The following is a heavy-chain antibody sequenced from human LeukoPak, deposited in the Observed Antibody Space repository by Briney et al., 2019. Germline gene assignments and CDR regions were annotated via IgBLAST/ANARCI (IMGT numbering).Heavy chain of an antibody. J-gene: IGHJ4*02. V-gene: IGHV4-39*07. CDR3: RGSGYDDGDY. D-gene: IGHD5-12*01. CDR1: GGSISSYF. Sequence: PSETLSLTCTVSGGSISSYFWSWIHQPPGKGLEWIGSIYYSGSTYYNPSLKSRVTISVDTSKNQFSLKLSSVTAADTAVYYCRGSGYDDGDYWGQGTLVTVSS. CDR2: IYYSGST.